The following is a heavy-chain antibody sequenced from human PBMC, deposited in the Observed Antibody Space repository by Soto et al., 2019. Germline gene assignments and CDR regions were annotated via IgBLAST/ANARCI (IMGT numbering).Heavy chain of an antibody. J-gene: IGHJ4*02. V-gene: IGHV3-21*01. CDR2: ISSSSSYI. CDR1: GFTFSSYS. Sequence: PGGSLRLSCAASGFTFSSYSMNWVRQAPGKGLEWVSSISSSSSYIYYADSVKGRFTISRDNAKNSLYLQMNSLRAEDTAVYYCARDPGLMNSGSHDSPFGNDYWGQGTLVTVSS. CDR3: ARDPGLMNSGSHDSPFGNDY. D-gene: IGHD1-26*01.